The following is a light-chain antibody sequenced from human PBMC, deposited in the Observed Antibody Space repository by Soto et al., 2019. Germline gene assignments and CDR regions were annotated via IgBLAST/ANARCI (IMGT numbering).Light chain of an antibody. V-gene: IGKV2-30*01. CDR3: MQGTHWPWT. CDR1: QSLVSIDGNTY. J-gene: IGKJ1*01. Sequence: DVVMTQSPLSLPVTLGQPASISCRSSQSLVSIDGNTYLIWFQQRPGQSPRRLIYKVSNRDSGVPDRFSGSGSGTDFTLEISRVEAEDVGVYYCMQGTHWPWTFGQGTKVEIK. CDR2: KVS.